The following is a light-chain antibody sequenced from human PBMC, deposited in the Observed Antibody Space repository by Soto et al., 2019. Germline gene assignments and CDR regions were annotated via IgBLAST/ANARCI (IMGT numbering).Light chain of an antibody. CDR2: AAS. J-gene: IGKJ4*01. Sequence: DIQMTQSPSSLSASVGDRVTITCRASQNIFSYLNWYQQKPGKAPKLLISAASTLESGVPSRFSGSGSGTEFTLTISTLQPEDFATYYCQQLNSYPLTFGGGTKVDI. V-gene: IGKV1-9*01. CDR3: QQLNSYPLT. CDR1: QNIFSY.